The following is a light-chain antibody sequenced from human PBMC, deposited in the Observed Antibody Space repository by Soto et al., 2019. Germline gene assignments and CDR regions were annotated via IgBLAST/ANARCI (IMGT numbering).Light chain of an antibody. J-gene: IGKJ3*01. CDR3: QKYSSVPV. Sequence: IQMTQXPTSLSASVGDRVTITCRASQDIRNFVAWYQQKPGKAPKLLSYAASTLQSGVPSRFNGSGSGTDFTLTINSLQPEDVATYSCQKYSSVPVFGPGTKVEIK. CDR1: QDIRNF. CDR2: AAS. V-gene: IGKV1-27*01.